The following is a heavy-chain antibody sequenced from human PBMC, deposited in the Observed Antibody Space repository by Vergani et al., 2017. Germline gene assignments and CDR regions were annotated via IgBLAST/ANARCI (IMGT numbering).Heavy chain of an antibody. CDR2: IIPILGIE. V-gene: IGHV1-69*02. CDR1: GGTFSSYT. CDR3: ARASDAAAGIRY. D-gene: IGHD6-13*01. Sequence: QVQLVQSGAEVKKPGSSVKVSCKASGGTFSSYTISWVRQAPGQGLEWMGRIIPILGIENYAQKFQGRVTITADKSTSTAYMELSSLRSEDAAVYYCARASDAAAGIRYWGQGTLVTVSS. J-gene: IGHJ4*02.